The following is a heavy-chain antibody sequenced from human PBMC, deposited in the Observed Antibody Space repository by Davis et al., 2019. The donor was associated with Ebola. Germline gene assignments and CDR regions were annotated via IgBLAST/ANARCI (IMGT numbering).Heavy chain of an antibody. CDR1: GGSFSGYY. D-gene: IGHD2-2*01. V-gene: IGHV4-34*01. Sequence: SETLSLTCAVYGGSFSGYYWSWIRQPPGKGLEWIGEVNDSGGTNYNPSLKSRVTISIDTSRNQFSLKMSSVTAADTAVYYCARRGYCSSSSCHSDYWGQGTLVTVSS. CDR2: VNDSGGT. CDR3: ARRGYCSSSSCHSDY. J-gene: IGHJ4*02.